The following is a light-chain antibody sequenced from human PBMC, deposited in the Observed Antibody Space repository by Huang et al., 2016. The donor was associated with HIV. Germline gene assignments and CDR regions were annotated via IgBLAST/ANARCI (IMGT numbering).Light chain of an antibody. CDR3: QQYYSTPPIT. J-gene: IGKJ5*01. Sequence: DIQMTQSPSSLSASVGDRVTITCRASQGISNSLAWYQQKPGKAPKPLLYAASRLKSGVPSRVSGSGSGTDYTLTISSLQPEDFATYYCQQYYSTPPITFGQGTRLEMK. CDR1: QGISNS. CDR2: AAS. V-gene: IGKV1-NL1*01.